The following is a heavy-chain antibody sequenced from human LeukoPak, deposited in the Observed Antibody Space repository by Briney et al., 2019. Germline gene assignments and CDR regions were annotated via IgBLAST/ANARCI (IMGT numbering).Heavy chain of an antibody. J-gene: IGHJ4*02. CDR3: ARDSPSSRGFDY. Sequence: SETLSLTCTVSGGSVTSSTYSWGWIRQPPGKGLEWIGSISYNVNSYYNPSLKSRVTMSIDISKNQFSLRLTSMTAADTALYYCARDSPSSRGFDYWGQGTLVTVSS. CDR2: ISYNVNS. D-gene: IGHD6-6*01. CDR1: GGSVTSSTYS. V-gene: IGHV4-39*07.